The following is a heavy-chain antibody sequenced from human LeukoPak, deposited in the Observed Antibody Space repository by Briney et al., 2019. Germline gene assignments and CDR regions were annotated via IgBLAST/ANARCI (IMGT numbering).Heavy chain of an antibody. CDR1: GGSISSYY. CDR2: IYTSGST. V-gene: IGHV4-4*07. D-gene: IGHD2-2*02. Sequence: SETLSLTCTVSGGSISSYYWSWIRQPAGKGLEWIGRIYTSGSTNYNPSLKSRVTMSVDTSKNQFSLKLSSVTAADTAVYYCARGVLYQLLYPTDAFDIWGQGTMVTVSS. CDR3: ARGVLYQLLYPTDAFDI. J-gene: IGHJ3*02.